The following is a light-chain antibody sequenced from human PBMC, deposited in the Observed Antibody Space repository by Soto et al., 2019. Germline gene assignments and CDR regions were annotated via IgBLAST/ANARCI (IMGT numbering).Light chain of an antibody. CDR2: DAS. CDR3: HQYYGYPYT. Sequence: DIQMTQSPSTLSASIGDRITITCRASQNINTWLAWYQQKPGRAPKVLIYDASSLESGVPSRISGSGSGTEFILTISSLQLDDFATYYCHQYYGYPYTFGQGTKLEIK. V-gene: IGKV1-5*01. CDR1: QNINTW. J-gene: IGKJ2*01.